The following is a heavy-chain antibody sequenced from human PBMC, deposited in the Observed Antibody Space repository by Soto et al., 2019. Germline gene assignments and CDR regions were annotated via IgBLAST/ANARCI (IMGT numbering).Heavy chain of an antibody. J-gene: IGHJ5*02. CDR3: ARDRSGSYNWFDP. Sequence: GASVKVSCTASGGTFSSYAISWVRQAPGQGLEWMGGIIPIFGTANYAQKFQGRVTITADESTSTAYMELSSLRSEDTAVYYCARDRSGSYNWFDPWGQGTLVTVSS. CDR1: GGTFSSYA. D-gene: IGHD1-26*01. CDR2: IIPIFGTA. V-gene: IGHV1-69*13.